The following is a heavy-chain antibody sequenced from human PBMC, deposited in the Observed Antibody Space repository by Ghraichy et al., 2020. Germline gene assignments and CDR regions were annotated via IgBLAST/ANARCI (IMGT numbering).Heavy chain of an antibody. Sequence: ASVKVSCKASGYTFTSYGISWVRQAPGQGLEWMGWISAYNGDTNYAQMFQAKVTMTTDTSTDTAYMELRSLRSDDTAVYYCARLRGTSFDYWGQGTLVTVSS. CDR1: GYTFTSYG. J-gene: IGHJ4*02. V-gene: IGHV1-18*01. CDR2: ISAYNGDT. CDR3: ARLRGTSFDY. D-gene: IGHD3-16*01.